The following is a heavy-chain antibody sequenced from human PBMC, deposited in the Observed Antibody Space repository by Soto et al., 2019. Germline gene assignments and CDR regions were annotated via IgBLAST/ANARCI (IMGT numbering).Heavy chain of an antibody. V-gene: IGHV1-18*04. CDR3: ARDLGRVGAMRLGGAFDI. J-gene: IGHJ3*02. D-gene: IGHD1-26*01. CDR2: ISAYNGNT. Sequence: QVQLVQSGAEVKKPGASVKVSCKASGYTFTSYGISWVRQAPGQGLEWMGWISAYNGNTNYAQKLQGRGTMTTDTSTSTAYMELRSLRSDDTAVYYCARDLGRVGAMRLGGAFDIWGQGTMVTVSS. CDR1: GYTFTSYG.